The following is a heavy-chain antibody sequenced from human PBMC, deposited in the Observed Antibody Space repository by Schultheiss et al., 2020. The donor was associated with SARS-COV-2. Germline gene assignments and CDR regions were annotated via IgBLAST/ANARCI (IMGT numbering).Heavy chain of an antibody. CDR1: GGSISSSSYY. Sequence: SQTLSLTCTVSGGSISSSSYYWGWIRQPPGKGLEWIGSIYYSGSTYYNPSLKSRVTISVDTSKNQFSLKLSSVTAADTAVYYCAREKQGSGSYYFDWFDPWGQGTLVTVSS. J-gene: IGHJ5*02. CDR3: AREKQGSGSYYFDWFDP. D-gene: IGHD3-10*01. V-gene: IGHV4-39*07. CDR2: IYYSGST.